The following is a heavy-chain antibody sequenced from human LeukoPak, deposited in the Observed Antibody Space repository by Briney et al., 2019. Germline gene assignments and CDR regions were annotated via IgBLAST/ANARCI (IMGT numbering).Heavy chain of an antibody. D-gene: IGHD2-15*01. CDR2: ISHSGIL. Sequence: SETLSLTCLVSGGSMKRSYWTWIRQAPGKGLEWIGSISHSGILYYNPSLTSRVTISIDTAKNQFSLTLSSVTAADTAVYFCARLVSPRGLCRGGRCYYMDVWGEGTTVTVSS. J-gene: IGHJ6*03. V-gene: IGHV4-59*08. CDR3: ARLVSPRGLCRGGRCYYMDV. CDR1: GGSMKRSY.